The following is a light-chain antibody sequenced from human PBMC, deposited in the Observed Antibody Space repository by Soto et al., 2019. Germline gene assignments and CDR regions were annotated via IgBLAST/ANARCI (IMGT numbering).Light chain of an antibody. V-gene: IGKV3-11*01. CDR1: QTVSPY. Sequence: ENVLTQSPATLSLSRGETATLSCRASQTVSPYLAWYQQKPGQAPRLLIYDVSNRATGIPARFSGSGSGTDFTLTISSLEPEDFAVYYCQQRSNWLFGGGTKVEIK. J-gene: IGKJ4*01. CDR2: DVS. CDR3: QQRSNWL.